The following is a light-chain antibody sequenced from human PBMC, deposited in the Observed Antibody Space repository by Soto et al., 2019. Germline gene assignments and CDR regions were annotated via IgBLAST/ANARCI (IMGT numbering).Light chain of an antibody. J-gene: IGKJ2*01. CDR3: QQSYSTPQVT. CDR2: AAS. V-gene: IGKV1-39*01. Sequence: DIQMTQSPSSLSASVGDRVTITCRASQSISSYLNWYQQKPGKAPQLLIYAASSLQSGVPSRFSGSGSGTDFTLNISSLQPEDFATYYCQQSYSTPQVTFGQGTKLEIK. CDR1: QSISSY.